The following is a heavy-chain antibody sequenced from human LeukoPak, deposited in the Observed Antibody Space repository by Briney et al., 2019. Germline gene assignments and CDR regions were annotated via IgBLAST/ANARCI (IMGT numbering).Heavy chain of an antibody. D-gene: IGHD4-17*01. CDR2: ISGSGGST. V-gene: IGHV3-23*01. Sequence: GRSLRLSCAASGFTFSSYAMHSVRQAPGKGLEWVSAISGSGGSTYYADPVKGRFTIPRDNPKNTLYLQMNSLRAEDTAVYYCAKEVDSTGTSHFDDWGQGTLVTVSS. CDR3: AKEVDSTGTSHFDD. CDR1: GFTFSSYA. J-gene: IGHJ4*02.